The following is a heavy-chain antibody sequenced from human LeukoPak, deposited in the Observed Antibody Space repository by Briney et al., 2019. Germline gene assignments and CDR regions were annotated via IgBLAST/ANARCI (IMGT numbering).Heavy chain of an antibody. Sequence: GGSLRLSCAASGFTFSTFAMIWVRQPPGKGLEWVSSIFPSGGEIHYADSVRGRFTISRDNSKSTLSLQMNSLRAEDTAIYYCATYGQVLLPFESWGQGTLVTVSS. D-gene: IGHD2-8*02. V-gene: IGHV3-23*01. CDR2: IFPSGGEI. CDR1: GFTFSTFA. CDR3: ATYGQVLLPFES. J-gene: IGHJ4*02.